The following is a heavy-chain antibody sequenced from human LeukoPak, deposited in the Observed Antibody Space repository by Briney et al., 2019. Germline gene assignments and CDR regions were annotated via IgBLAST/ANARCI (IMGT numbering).Heavy chain of an antibody. CDR1: GGSISSSNW. CDR3: ASGTTIDAFDI. J-gene: IGHJ3*02. Sequence: SGTLSLTCTVSGGSISSSNWWSWVRQPPGKGLEWIGEIYYGGSTNYNPSLESRVTISVDKSKNQFSLKLSSVTAADTAVYYCASGTTIDAFDIWGLGTMVTVSS. V-gene: IGHV4-4*02. CDR2: IYYGGST. D-gene: IGHD1-7*01.